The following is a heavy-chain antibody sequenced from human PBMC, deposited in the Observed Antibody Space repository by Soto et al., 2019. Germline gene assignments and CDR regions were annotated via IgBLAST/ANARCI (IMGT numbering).Heavy chain of an antibody. CDR3: ARDRSGSRYDPNYFDY. D-gene: IGHD5-12*01. CDR2: INPSGGSA. CDR1: GYTFTSYY. V-gene: IGHV1-46*01. J-gene: IGHJ4*02. Sequence: QVQLVQSGAEVKKPGASVKVSCKASGYTFTSYYMHWVRQAPGQGLEWMGIINPSGGSANYAQKFQGRVTMTRDTSTSTVYMELSSLRSEDTAVYSCARDRSGSRYDPNYFDYWGQGTLVTVSS.